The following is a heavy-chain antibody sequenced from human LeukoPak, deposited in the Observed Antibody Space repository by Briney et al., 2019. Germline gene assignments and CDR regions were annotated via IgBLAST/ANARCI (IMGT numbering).Heavy chain of an antibody. CDR3: ARDRMVRGVALSPFDP. Sequence: GGSLRLFCAASGFTFSIYSMNCVRQAPGKGLEWVSHISSISSTIYHADSVKGRFAISRGNPNNSLYLQMNSVRCEDTGVYYCARDRMVRGVALSPFDPWGQGTLVTVYS. CDR2: ISSISSTI. CDR1: GFTFSIYS. V-gene: IGHV3-48*04. D-gene: IGHD3-10*01. J-gene: IGHJ5*02.